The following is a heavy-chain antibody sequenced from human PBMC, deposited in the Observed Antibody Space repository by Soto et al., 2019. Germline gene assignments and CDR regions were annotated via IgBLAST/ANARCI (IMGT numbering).Heavy chain of an antibody. D-gene: IGHD3-10*01. V-gene: IGHV3-20*03. J-gene: IGHJ4*02. Sequence: GYADSVKGRFTISRDNAQKSLYLQMNSLRAEDTALYYCARGYGSGSYYPVDYWGQGILVTVSS. CDR3: ARGYGSGSYYPVDY.